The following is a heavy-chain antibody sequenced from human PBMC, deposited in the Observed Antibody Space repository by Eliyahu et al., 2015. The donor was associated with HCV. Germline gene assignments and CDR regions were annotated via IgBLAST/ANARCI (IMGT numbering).Heavy chain of an antibody. D-gene: IGHD3-16*02. V-gene: IGHV3-49*04. Sequence: EVQLVESGGGLVQPGRSLRLXCTASGFTFGDYAMSWVRQAPGKGLEWVGFIRSKAYGGTTEYAASVKGRFTISRDDSKSIAYLQMNSLKTEDTAVYYCTRIVGNWFDPWGQGTLVTVSS. CDR3: TRIVGNWFDP. J-gene: IGHJ5*02. CDR1: GFTFGDYA. CDR2: IRSKAYGGTT.